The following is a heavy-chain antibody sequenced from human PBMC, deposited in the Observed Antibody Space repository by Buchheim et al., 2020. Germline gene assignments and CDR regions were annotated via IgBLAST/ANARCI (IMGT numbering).Heavy chain of an antibody. V-gene: IGHV1-8*01. Sequence: QVQLVQSGAEVKKPGASVKVSCKASGYTFTSYDINWVRQATGQGLEWMGWMNPNSGNTGYAQNFQGRVTMTRNTSISTASLELSSLRSEDTAVYYCGRIGSSSPYYYYYYMDVWGKGTT. CDR2: MNPNSGNT. CDR3: GRIGSSSPYYYYYYMDV. J-gene: IGHJ6*03. CDR1: GYTFTSYD. D-gene: IGHD6-6*01.